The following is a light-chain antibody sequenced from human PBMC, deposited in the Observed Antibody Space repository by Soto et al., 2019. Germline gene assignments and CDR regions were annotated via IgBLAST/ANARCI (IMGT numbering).Light chain of an antibody. CDR1: RSLVATDGNAY. J-gene: IGKJ5*01. V-gene: IGKV2-24*01. CDR3: MQAIQLRT. CDR2: KVS. Sequence: EIVLTQTPHLSPVTLGQPASISCRSSRSLVATDGNAYLTWLHQRPGQPPRPLIYKVSQRLSGVPDRFSGTGAGTDFTLHISRVEAEDVGTYFCMQAIQLRTFGQGTRLEIK.